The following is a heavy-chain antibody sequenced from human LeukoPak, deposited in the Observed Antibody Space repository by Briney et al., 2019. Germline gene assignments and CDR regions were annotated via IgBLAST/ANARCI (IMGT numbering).Heavy chain of an antibody. CDR1: GGSISSYY. J-gene: IGHJ6*03. V-gene: IGHV4-4*07. CDR3: ARGGSSWYMGTYYYYYMDV. D-gene: IGHD6-13*01. Sequence: SETLSLTCTVSGGSISSYYWSWIRQPAGKGLEWIGRIYTSGSTNYNPSLKSRVTMSVDTSKNQFSLKLSSVTAADTAVYYCARGGSSWYMGTYYYYYMDVWGKGTTVTVS. CDR2: IYTSGST.